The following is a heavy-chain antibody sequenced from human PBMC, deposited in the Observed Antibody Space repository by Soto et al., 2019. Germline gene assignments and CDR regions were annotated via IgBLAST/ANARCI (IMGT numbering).Heavy chain of an antibody. CDR2: ISGDGVTT. CDR1: GFPFSFYW. V-gene: IGHV3-74*01. Sequence: EVQLVESGGDLVQRGGSLRLSCSASGFPFSFYWIHLGPQTPGKGLDWVARISGDGVTTYYADSVTGRFTVSRDNAKNTLSLQISGLRAEDTAVYYCAREYYGLLTGYYTDYWGQGTLVSVSS. D-gene: IGHD3-9*01. CDR3: AREYYGLLTGYYTDY. J-gene: IGHJ4*02.